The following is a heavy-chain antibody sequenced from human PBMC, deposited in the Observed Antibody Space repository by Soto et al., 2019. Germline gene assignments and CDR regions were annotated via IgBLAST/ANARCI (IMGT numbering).Heavy chain of an antibody. CDR3: AKESWGDRYAAYFDL. CDR2: ISAGGNTK. D-gene: IGHD2-21*01. V-gene: IGHV3-30*18. J-gene: IGHJ4*02. Sequence: QVQLVESGGGVVQPGTSLRLACAASGFTLSNIGMQWVRQAPGKGLEWVAVISAGGNTKYYADSVKGRFTISRDNSKNTLFLQMNSLRTEDTAVYYCAKESWGDRYAAYFDLWGQGTLGTVSA. CDR1: GFTLSNIG.